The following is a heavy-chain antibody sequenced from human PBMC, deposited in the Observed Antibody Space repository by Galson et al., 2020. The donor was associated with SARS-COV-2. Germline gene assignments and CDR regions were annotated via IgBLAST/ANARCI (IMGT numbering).Heavy chain of an antibody. Sequence: SETLSLTCTVPGGSISSYYWSWIRQPPGKGLEWIGYIYYSGSTNYNPSLKSRVTISVDTSKNQFSLKLSSVTAADTAVYYCARLRVPHYDFWSGSRYYYMDVWGKGTTVTVSS. V-gene: IGHV4-59*08. J-gene: IGHJ6*03. D-gene: IGHD3-3*01. CDR2: IYYSGST. CDR3: ARLRVPHYDFWSGSRYYYMDV. CDR1: GGSISSYY.